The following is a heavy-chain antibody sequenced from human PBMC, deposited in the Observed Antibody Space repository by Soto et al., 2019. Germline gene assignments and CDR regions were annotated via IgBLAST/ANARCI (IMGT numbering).Heavy chain of an antibody. CDR3: VRDKDPSTLVKRWDY. D-gene: IGHD3-16*01. CDR2: IYSGGST. Sequence: EVHLVESGGGLVQPGGSLRLSCAATGFTVSSNYMTWVRQAPGKGLEWVSVIYSGGSTHYADSVKGRFTISRDNSKNTLYLQMNSLRAEDTAVYYCVRDKDPSTLVKRWDYWGQGTLVTVS. CDR1: GFTVSSNY. V-gene: IGHV3-66*01. J-gene: IGHJ4*02.